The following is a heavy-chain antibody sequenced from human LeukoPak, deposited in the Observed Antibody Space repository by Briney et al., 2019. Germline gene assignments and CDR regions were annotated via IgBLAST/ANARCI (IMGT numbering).Heavy chain of an antibody. CDR1: GFTFSSYA. CDR3: ARGTSGSYEGYFDY. CDR2: ISSNGGST. D-gene: IGHD1-26*01. V-gene: IGHV3-64*01. Sequence: GGSLRLSCAASGFTFSSYAMHWVRQAPGKGLEYVSAISSNGGSTYYANSVKGRFTISRDNSKNTLYLQMNSLRAEDTAVYYCARGTSGSYEGYFDYWGQGTLVTVSS. J-gene: IGHJ4*02.